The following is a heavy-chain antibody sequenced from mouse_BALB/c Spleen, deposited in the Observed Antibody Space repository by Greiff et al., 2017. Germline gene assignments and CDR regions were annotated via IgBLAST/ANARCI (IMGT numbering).Heavy chain of an antibody. CDR3: ARGNYDYPFDY. V-gene: IGHV5-6-5*01. CDR1: GFTFSSYA. J-gene: IGHJ2*01. Sequence: EVNVVESGGGLVKPGGSLKLSCAASGFTFSSYAMSWVRQTPEKRLEWVASISSGGSTYYPDSVKGRFTISRDNARNILYLQMSSLRSEDTAMYYCARGNYDYPFDYWGQGTTLTVSS. CDR2: ISSGGST. D-gene: IGHD2-4*01.